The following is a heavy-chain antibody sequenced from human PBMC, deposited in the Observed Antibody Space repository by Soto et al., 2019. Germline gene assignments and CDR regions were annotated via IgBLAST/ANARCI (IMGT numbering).Heavy chain of an antibody. Sequence: QLQLQESGPGLVKPSETLSLTCTVSGGSISSSSYYWGWIRQPPGKGLEWIGSIYYSGSTYYNQSLKSRVTISVDTSKNQFSLKLSSVTAADTAVYYCARHDGSMRQQPIDYWGQGTLVTVSS. CDR3: ARHDGSMRQQPIDY. D-gene: IGHD6-13*01. CDR2: IYYSGST. J-gene: IGHJ4*02. V-gene: IGHV4-39*01. CDR1: GGSISSSSYY.